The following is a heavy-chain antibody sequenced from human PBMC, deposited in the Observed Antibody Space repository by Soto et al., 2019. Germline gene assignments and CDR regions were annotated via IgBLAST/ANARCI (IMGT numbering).Heavy chain of an antibody. J-gene: IGHJ4*02. CDR3: ARHENGGTYPLAY. CDR1: GDSIRSGDSS. D-gene: IGHD1-26*01. V-gene: IGHV4-30-4*02. CDR2: IYHTGTT. Sequence: SDTLSLTCTVPGDSIRSGDSSCSVIRQPPGKGLEWIGCIYHTGTTYYNPSLRSRVTISVDTSRNQFSLHLNSVTAADTAVYFCARHENGGTYPLAYWGQGTLVTVS.